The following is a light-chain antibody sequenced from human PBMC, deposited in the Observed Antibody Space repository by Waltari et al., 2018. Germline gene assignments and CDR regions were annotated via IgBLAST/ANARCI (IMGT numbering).Light chain of an antibody. CDR2: AAS. Sequence: DIQMTQSPSSLSASIGDRVTITCRTSRSINSFLNWYQQKPGKAPKLLIYAASNLQTDVPSRFSGSGSGTEDTLTISSLQPEDFATYYCQQSYGTPPIGFGQATRLDI. CDR1: RSINSF. V-gene: IGKV1-39*01. J-gene: IGKJ5*01. CDR3: QQSYGTPPIG.